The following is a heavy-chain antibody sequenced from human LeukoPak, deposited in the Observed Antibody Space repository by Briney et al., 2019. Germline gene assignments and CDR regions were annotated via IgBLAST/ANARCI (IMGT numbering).Heavy chain of an antibody. CDR1: GGAFSSYA. CDR2: IIPIFGTA. J-gene: IGHJ6*02. D-gene: IGHD3-3*01. CDR3: ATRILRFLEWEPTNYYYYYGMDV. Sequence: ASVKVSCKASGGAFSSYAISWVRQAPGQGLEWMGGIIPIFGTANYAQKFQGRVTITADESTSTAYMELSSLRSEDTAVYYCATRILRFLEWEPTNYYYYYGMDVWGQGTTVTVSS. V-gene: IGHV1-69*13.